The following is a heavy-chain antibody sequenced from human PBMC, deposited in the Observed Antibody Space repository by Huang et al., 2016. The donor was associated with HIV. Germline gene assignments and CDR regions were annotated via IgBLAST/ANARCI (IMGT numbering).Heavy chain of an antibody. CDR3: AREGQNWLGKPFGALAF. CDR2: IIPRSGLT. D-gene: IGHD3-16*01. J-gene: IGHJ4*03. Sequence: QAQLVQSGAAVMKPGSSVRVSCKASGVSFSDYAFSWVRRAPGQGLDWMGGIIPRSGLTKYAPRVRGGVTISAEKSANTGYLELTSLRSGDTAVYYCAREGQNWLGKPFGALAFWGQGTEVIVSS. V-gene: IGHV1-69*10. CDR1: GVSFSDYA.